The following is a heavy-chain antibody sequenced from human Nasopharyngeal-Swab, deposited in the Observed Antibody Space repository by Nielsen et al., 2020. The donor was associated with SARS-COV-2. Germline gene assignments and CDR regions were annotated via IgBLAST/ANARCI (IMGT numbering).Heavy chain of an antibody. CDR3: AKDGTLLGYYYYGMDV. CDR1: GFTFSSYA. V-gene: IGHV3-23*03. Sequence: GGSLRLSCAASGFTFSSYAMSWVRQAPGKGLEWVSVIYSGGSSTYYADPVKGRFTISRDNSKNTLYLQMNSLRAEDTAVYYCAKDGTLLGYYYYGMDVWGQGITVTVSS. D-gene: IGHD2-8*02. CDR2: IYSGGSST. J-gene: IGHJ6*02.